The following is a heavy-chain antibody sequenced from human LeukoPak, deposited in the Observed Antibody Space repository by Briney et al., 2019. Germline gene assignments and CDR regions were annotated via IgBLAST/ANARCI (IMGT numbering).Heavy chain of an antibody. V-gene: IGHV4-39*07. J-gene: IGHJ4*02. Sequence: PSETLSLTCSVSGASITGNTYFWGWIRQPPGKGLEWIGTISYSQSTYYNTSLRSQVTIPVDTSRSQFSLKLRSVTAADTAVYFCARGLVDYELPKGYIDYWGQGTLVTVSS. CDR3: ARGLVDYELPKGYIDY. D-gene: IGHD3-22*01. CDR2: ISYSQST. CDR1: GASITGNTYF.